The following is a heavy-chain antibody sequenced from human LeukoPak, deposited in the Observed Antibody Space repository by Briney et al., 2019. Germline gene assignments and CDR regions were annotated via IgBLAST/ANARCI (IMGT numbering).Heavy chain of an antibody. Sequence: ASVKVSCKASAYTFTDYYMRWVRQAPGQGLEWMGWIVTNNGATNYAQNFKGRVTMTRDTSVSTAYVEVSDLKSDDTAVYYCARGGPHHGFDIWAQGTMVTVSS. CDR3: ARGGPHHGFDI. J-gene: IGHJ3*02. V-gene: IGHV1-2*02. CDR1: AYTFTDYY. CDR2: IVTNNGAT.